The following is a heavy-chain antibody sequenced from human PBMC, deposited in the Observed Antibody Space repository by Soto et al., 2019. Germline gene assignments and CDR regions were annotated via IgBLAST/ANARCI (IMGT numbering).Heavy chain of an antibody. J-gene: IGHJ5*02. D-gene: IGHD3-16*01. Sequence: SETLSLTCAVSGYSISSGYYWGWIRQPPGKGLEWIGSIYHSGSTYYNPSLKSRVTISVDTSKNQFSLKLSSVTAADTAGYYCASSWGSWESFDPCGQGTLVTVSS. CDR3: ASSWGSWESFDP. CDR1: GYSISSGYY. V-gene: IGHV4-38-2*01. CDR2: IYHSGST.